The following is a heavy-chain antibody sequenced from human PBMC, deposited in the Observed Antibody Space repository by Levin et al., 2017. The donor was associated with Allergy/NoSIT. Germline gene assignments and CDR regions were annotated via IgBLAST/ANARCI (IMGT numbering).Heavy chain of an antibody. CDR1: GGSISSSSYY. CDR3: ARHGTNYCSGGSCYSAGVDY. V-gene: IGHV4-39*01. CDR2: IYYSGST. J-gene: IGHJ4*02. Sequence: SETLSLTCTVSGGSISSSSYYWGWIRQPPGKGLEWIGSIYYSGSTYYNPSLKSRVTISVDTSKNQFSLKLSSVTAADTAVYYCARHGTNYCSGGSCYSAGVDYWGQGTLVTVSS. D-gene: IGHD2-15*01.